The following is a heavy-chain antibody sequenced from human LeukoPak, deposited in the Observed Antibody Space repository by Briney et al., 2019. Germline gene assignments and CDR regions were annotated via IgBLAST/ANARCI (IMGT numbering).Heavy chain of an antibody. J-gene: IGHJ6*03. CDR2: IYSGGST. V-gene: IGHV3-53*01. D-gene: IGHD3-10*01. Sequence: PGGSLRLSCAASGFTVSSNYMSWVRQAPGKGLEWVSVIYSGGSTYYADSVKGRFTISRDNSKNTLYLQMNSLRAEDTAVYYCARALGELFYYYYYMDVWGKGTTVTVSS. CDR1: GFTVSSNY. CDR3: ARALGELFYYYYYMDV.